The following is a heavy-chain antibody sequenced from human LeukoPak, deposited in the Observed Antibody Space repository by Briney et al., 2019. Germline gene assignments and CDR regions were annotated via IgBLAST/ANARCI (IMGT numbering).Heavy chain of an antibody. J-gene: IGHJ4*02. V-gene: IGHV1-46*01. CDR3: ARGAAFDY. D-gene: IGHD6-25*01. CDR2: INPSGGST. CDR1: GYSFSGNI. Sequence: ASVKVSCKASGYSFSGNIIYWVRQAPGQGLEWMGIINPSGGSTSYAQKFQGRVTMTRDMSTSTVYMELSSLRSEDMAVYYCARGAAFDYWGQGTLVTVSS.